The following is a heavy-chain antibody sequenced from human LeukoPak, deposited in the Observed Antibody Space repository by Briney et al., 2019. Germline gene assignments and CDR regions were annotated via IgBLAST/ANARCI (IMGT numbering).Heavy chain of an antibody. Sequence: GASVKVSCKASGYTFTSYGISWVRQAPGQGLEWMGWISAYNGNTNYAQKLQGRVTMTTDTSTSTAYMELRSLRSDGTAVYYCARVSYSSGRGWFDPWGQGTLVTVSS. D-gene: IGHD6-19*01. J-gene: IGHJ5*02. CDR2: ISAYNGNT. V-gene: IGHV1-18*01. CDR3: ARVSYSSGRGWFDP. CDR1: GYTFTSYG.